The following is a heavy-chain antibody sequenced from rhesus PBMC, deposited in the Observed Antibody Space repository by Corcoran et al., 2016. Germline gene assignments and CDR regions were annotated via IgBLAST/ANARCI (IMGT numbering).Heavy chain of an antibody. J-gene: IGHJ4*01. CDR1: AYTFSAHY. V-gene: IGHV1-111*02. D-gene: IGHD1-44*02. Sequence: EVQLVQSAAEVTKPWASVKISCRASAYTFSAHYLYLVRQAPGKGLEWMGRVYPEEGEADYAQKFQDRVTITADMSTDTAYMELSSLKSEDTAVYYCARGGVIHFDYWGQGVLVTVSS. CDR2: VYPEEGEA. CDR3: ARGGVIHFDY.